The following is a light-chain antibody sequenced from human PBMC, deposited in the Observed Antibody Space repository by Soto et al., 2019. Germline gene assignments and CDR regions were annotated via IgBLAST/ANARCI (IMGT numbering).Light chain of an antibody. CDR2: EVS. CDR1: SSDVGGYNY. CDR3: SSYTSSSTPFYV. V-gene: IGLV2-14*01. J-gene: IGLJ1*01. Sequence: QSALTQPASVSGSPGQSITISCTGTSSDVGGYNYVSWYQQYPGKAPKLMIYEVSNRPSGVSNRFSGSKSGNTASLTISGLQGEDEADYYCSSYTSSSTPFYVFGTGTKLTVL.